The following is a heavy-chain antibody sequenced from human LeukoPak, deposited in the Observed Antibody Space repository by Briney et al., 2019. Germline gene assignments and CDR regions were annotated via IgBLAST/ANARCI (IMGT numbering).Heavy chain of an antibody. CDR3: AKEFLKAVLH. J-gene: IGHJ4*02. D-gene: IGHD2/OR15-2a*01. CDR2: IRYDGSNK. Sequence: PGGSLRLSCAASGFTFSSYGMHWVRQAPGKGLEWVAFIRYDGSNKYYADSVKGRSTISRDNSKNTLYLQMNSLRAEDTAVYYCAKEFLKAVLHWGQGTLVTVSS. CDR1: GFTFSSYG. V-gene: IGHV3-30*02.